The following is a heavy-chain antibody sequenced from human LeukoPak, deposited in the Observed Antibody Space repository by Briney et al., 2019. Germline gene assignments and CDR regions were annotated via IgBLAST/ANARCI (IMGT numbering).Heavy chain of an antibody. CDR1: GYTFTSYG. V-gene: IGHV1-18*01. CDR2: ISAYNGNT. CDR3: ARESGATYYYYYMDV. J-gene: IGHJ6*03. D-gene: IGHD1-26*01. Sequence: GASVKVSCKASGYTFTSYGISWVRQAPGQGLEWMGWISAYNGNTNYAQKLQGRVTMTTDTSTSTAYMELRSLRSDDTAVYYCARESGATYYYYYMDVWGKGTTVTVSS.